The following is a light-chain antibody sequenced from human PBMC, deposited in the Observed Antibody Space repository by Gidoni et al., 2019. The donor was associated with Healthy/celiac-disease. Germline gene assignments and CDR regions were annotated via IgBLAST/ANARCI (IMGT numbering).Light chain of an antibody. Sequence: DTQKTQTPSSLSASVGDRVTITCQASQDISNYLNWYQQKPGKAPKLLIYDASNLETGVPSRFSGSGSGTDFTFTISSLQPEDIATYYCQQYDNLLLTFGGGTKVEIK. V-gene: IGKV1-33*01. CDR1: QDISNY. J-gene: IGKJ4*01. CDR2: DAS. CDR3: QQYDNLLLT.